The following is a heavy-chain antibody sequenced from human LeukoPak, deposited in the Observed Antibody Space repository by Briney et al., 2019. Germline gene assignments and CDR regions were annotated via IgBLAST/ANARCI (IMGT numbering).Heavy chain of an antibody. D-gene: IGHD3-22*01. CDR2: ISASGGST. V-gene: IGHV3-23*01. J-gene: IGHJ4*02. CDR1: GFTFSSYA. Sequence: GGSLRLSCAASGFTFSSYAMSWVRQAPGKGLEWVSAISASGGSTYYADSVKGRFTISRDNSKNTLYLQMNSLRAEDTAVYYCAIGDYYDPKFDYWGQGTLVTVSS. CDR3: AIGDYYDPKFDY.